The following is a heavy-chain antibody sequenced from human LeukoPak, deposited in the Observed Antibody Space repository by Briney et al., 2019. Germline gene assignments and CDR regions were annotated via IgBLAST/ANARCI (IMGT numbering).Heavy chain of an antibody. CDR1: GFTFSRYS. Sequence: GGSLRLSCAASGFTFSRYSMNWVRQAPGKGLEWVSSISSSSSYIYYADSVKGRFTISRDNAKNSLYLQMNSLRAEDTAVYYCARDHGVAIYFDYWGQGTLATVSS. CDR3: ARDHGVAIYFDY. J-gene: IGHJ4*02. CDR2: ISSSSSYI. V-gene: IGHV3-21*01. D-gene: IGHD2-15*01.